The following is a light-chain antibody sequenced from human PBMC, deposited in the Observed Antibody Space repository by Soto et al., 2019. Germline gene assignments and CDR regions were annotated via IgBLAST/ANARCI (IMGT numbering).Light chain of an antibody. CDR1: QAIYNY. CDR3: QKFSAVPT. V-gene: IGKV1-27*01. J-gene: IGKJ4*01. CDR2: AAS. Sequence: DIQMTQSPSSLSASVGDRVTITCRASQAIYNYLAWYQQKPGTVPTLLISAASTLQSGVPSRFSGSGSGTDFTLTISSLQTEDVATYYCQKFSAVPTFGGGTKVEI.